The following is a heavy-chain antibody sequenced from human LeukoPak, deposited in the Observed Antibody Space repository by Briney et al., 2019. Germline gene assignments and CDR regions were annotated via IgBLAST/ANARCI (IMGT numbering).Heavy chain of an antibody. CDR2: ISYDGSNK. Sequence: TGGSLRLSCAASGFTFSNYAMHWVRQAPGKGLEWVAVISYDGSNKYYADSVKGRFTISRDNSKNTLYLQMNSLRAEDTAVYYCARDLRSIAVDYWGQGTLVTVSS. D-gene: IGHD6-6*01. V-gene: IGHV3-30-3*01. CDR3: ARDLRSIAVDY. CDR1: GFTFSNYA. J-gene: IGHJ4*02.